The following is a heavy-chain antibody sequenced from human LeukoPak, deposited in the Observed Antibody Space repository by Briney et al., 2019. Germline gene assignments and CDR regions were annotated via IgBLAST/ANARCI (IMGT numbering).Heavy chain of an antibody. Sequence: GGSLRLSCAASGFTFSSYSMNWVRQAPGKGLEWVSSISSSSSYIYYADSVKGRFTISRDNAKNSLYLQMNSLRAEDTAVYYCARSTGGLRVNYYMDVWGKGTTVTVSS. D-gene: IGHD3-16*01. J-gene: IGHJ6*03. CDR3: ARSTGGLRVNYYMDV. V-gene: IGHV3-21*01. CDR2: ISSSSSYI. CDR1: GFTFSSYS.